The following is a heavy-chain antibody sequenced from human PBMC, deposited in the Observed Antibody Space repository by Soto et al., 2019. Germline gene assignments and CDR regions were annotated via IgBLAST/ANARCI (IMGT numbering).Heavy chain of an antibody. V-gene: IGHV3-7*01. CDR2: IKQDGSEK. Sequence: EVQLVESGGGLVQPGGSLRLSCAASGFTFSSYWMSWVRQAPGKGLEGVANIKQDGSEKYYVDSVKGRFTISRDNAKNSLYLQMNSLRAEDTAVYYCASGSSGWYILAEYFQHWGQGTLVTVSS. CDR3: ASGSSGWYILAEYFQH. J-gene: IGHJ1*01. D-gene: IGHD6-19*01. CDR1: GFTFSSYW.